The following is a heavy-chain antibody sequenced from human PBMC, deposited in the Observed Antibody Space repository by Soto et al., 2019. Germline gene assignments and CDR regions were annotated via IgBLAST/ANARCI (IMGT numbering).Heavy chain of an antibody. CDR2: IYYSGST. Sequence: SETLSLTCTVSGGSISSGDYYWSWIRQPPGKGLEWIGYIYYSGSTYYNPSLKSRVTISVDTSKNQFSLKLSSVTAADTAVYYCARDRFLEETTVVTQAFDYWGQGTLVTVSS. J-gene: IGHJ4*02. CDR1: GGSISSGDYY. CDR3: ARDRFLEETTVVTQAFDY. V-gene: IGHV4-30-4*01. D-gene: IGHD4-17*01.